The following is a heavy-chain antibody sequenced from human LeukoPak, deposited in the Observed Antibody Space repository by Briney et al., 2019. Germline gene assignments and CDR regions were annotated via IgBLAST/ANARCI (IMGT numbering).Heavy chain of an antibody. CDR2: IYTSGST. J-gene: IGHJ4*02. CDR1: GGSISSGGYY. V-gene: IGHV4-61*02. Sequence: SETLSLTCTVSGGSISSGGYYWSWIRQPAGKGLEWIGRIYTSGSTNYNPSLKSRVTMSVDTSKNQFSLKLSSVTAADTAVYYCARGLEMSDNYWGQGTLVTVS. D-gene: IGHD5-24*01. CDR3: ARGLEMSDNY.